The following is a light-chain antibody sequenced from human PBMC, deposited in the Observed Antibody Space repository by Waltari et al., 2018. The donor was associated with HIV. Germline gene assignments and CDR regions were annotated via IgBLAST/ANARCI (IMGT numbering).Light chain of an antibody. J-gene: IGLJ2*01. Sequence: QSALTQPASVSGSPGQSITISCDLNDNEYVSWYQRHPGKAPKVIIYEVPNRPSGLSNRFSGSKSGNTATLTISGLQPEDEAYYFCTSYISGTSPVFGRGTRVTVL. V-gene: IGLV2-14*01. CDR2: EVP. CDR3: TSYISGTSPV. CDR1: DLNDNEY.